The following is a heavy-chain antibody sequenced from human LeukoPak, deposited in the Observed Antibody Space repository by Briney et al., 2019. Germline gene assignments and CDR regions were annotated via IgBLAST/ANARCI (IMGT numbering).Heavy chain of an antibody. CDR2: INHSGST. Sequence: SETLSLTCAVYGGSFSGYYWSWIRQPPGKGLEWIGEINHSGSTNYNPSLKSRVTISVDTSKNQFSLKLSSVTAADTAVYYCATRSTNWWFDPWGQGTLVTVSS. V-gene: IGHV4-34*01. D-gene: IGHD2-15*01. CDR3: ATRSTNWWFDP. J-gene: IGHJ5*02. CDR1: GGSFSGYY.